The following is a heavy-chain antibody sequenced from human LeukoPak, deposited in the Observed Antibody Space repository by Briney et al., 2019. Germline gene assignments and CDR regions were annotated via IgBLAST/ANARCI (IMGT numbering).Heavy chain of an antibody. CDR3: GRVGAYYGSGSYSDY. V-gene: IGHV3-48*01. J-gene: IGHJ4*02. D-gene: IGHD3-10*01. CDR1: GFTFSTYP. CDR2: ISSRSSTI. Sequence: GGSLRLSCAASGFTFSTYPMNWVRQAPGKGLEWVSYISSRSSTIYYADSVKGRFTISRDNAKNSLYLQMNGLRAEDTAVYYCGRVGAYYGSGSYSDYWGQGTLVTVSS.